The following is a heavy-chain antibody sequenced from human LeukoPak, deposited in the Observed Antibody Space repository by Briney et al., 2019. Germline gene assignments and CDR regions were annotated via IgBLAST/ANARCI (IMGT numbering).Heavy chain of an antibody. V-gene: IGHV4-39*01. J-gene: IGHJ4*02. Sequence: SETLSLTCTVSGGSISSSNYYWAWIRQPPGKGLEWIGNIYYSGSAYFDPSLRSRVTMSVDTSKNHFSLKLSSVTAADTAVYYCARQTGGTSSIADWGQGTQVTVSS. CDR1: GGSISSSNYY. CDR3: ARQTGGTSSIAD. CDR2: IYYSGSA. D-gene: IGHD6-6*01.